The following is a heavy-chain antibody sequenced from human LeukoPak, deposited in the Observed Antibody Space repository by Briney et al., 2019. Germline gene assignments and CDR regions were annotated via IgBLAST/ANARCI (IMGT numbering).Heavy chain of an antibody. V-gene: IGHV3-23*01. J-gene: IGHJ4*02. CDR3: AKGVTMIVVVITVDY. D-gene: IGHD3-22*01. CDR2: ISGSGGST. CDR1: GFTFSSYA. Sequence: PGESLKISCAASGFTFSSYAMSWVRQAPGKGLEWVSAISGSGGSTYYADSVKGRFTISRDNSKNTLYLQMNSLRAEDTAVYYCAKGVTMIVVVITVDYWGQGTLVTVSS.